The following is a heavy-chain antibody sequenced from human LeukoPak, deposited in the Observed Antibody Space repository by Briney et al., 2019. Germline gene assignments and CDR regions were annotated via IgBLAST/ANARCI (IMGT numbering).Heavy chain of an antibody. Sequence: EGSLRLSCAASGFTVSSNYMSWVRQAPGKGLEWVSVIYSGGSTYYADSVKGRFTISRDNSKNTLYLQMNSLRAEDTAVYYCATLPAYQRMVFGYWGQGTLVTVSS. CDR2: IYSGGST. J-gene: IGHJ4*02. V-gene: IGHV3-66*01. CDR3: ATLPAYQRMVFGY. D-gene: IGHD2-2*01. CDR1: GFTVSSNY.